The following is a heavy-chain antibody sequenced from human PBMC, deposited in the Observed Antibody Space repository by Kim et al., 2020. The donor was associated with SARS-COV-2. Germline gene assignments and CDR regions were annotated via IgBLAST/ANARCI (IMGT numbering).Heavy chain of an antibody. Sequence: SETLSLTCTVSGGSVSSGSYYWSWIRQPPGKGLEWIGYIYYSGSTNYNPSLKSRVTISVDTSKNQFSLKLSSVTAADTAVYYCARVKGRDGYNFVVSYYFDYWGQGTLVTVSS. CDR3: ARVKGRDGYNFVVSYYFDY. CDR1: GGSVSSGSYY. V-gene: IGHV4-61*01. D-gene: IGHD5-12*01. J-gene: IGHJ4*02. CDR2: IYYSGST.